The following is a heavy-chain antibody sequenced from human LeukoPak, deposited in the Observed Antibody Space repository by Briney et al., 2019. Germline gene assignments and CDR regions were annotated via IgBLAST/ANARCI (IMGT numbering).Heavy chain of an antibody. CDR2: LYYSGST. D-gene: IGHD5-24*01. J-gene: IGHJ4*02. CDR1: GGSSSSGGYS. V-gene: IGHV4-31*03. Sequence: TSENLSLNSTGSGGSSSSGGYSRSSIRQRLGKILECIGYLYYSGSTYYNQSLKSRVTISVDMSKNQFSLNLSSVTAADTALYYCARDRLRDGYNPLGYWGQGALVTVSS. CDR3: ARDRLRDGYNPLGY.